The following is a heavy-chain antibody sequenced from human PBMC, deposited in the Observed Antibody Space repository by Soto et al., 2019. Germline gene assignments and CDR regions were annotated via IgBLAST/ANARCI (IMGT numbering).Heavy chain of an antibody. Sequence: PSATLSLTCAFYGGSFIGYYWSWVRQPPGKGLEWIGRINHSGSTNYNPSLKSRVTISVDTSRNQFSLKLNSVTAADTAVYYCECASIGVVVLTAATQTEYSGQG. V-gene: IGHV4-34*01. D-gene: IGHD6-25*01. CDR2: INHSGST. CDR3: ECASIGVVVLTAATQTEY. J-gene: IGHJ4*02. CDR1: GGSFIGYY.